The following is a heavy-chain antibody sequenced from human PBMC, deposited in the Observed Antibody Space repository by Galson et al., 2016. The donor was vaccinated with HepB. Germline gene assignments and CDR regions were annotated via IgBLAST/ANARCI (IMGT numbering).Heavy chain of an antibody. Sequence: SLRLSCATSGFTFGSVWMSWVRQAPGKGLEWVANIKPDGSERYYVDSLKGRFTISRDNAKNSLYLQMHNLRAEDTAVYYCALYYYHSSGFVEYFQHCGQGTRVTVSS. V-gene: IGHV3-7*03. CDR1: GFTFGSVW. CDR2: IKPDGSER. CDR3: ALYYYHSSGFVEYFQH. J-gene: IGHJ1*01. D-gene: IGHD3-22*01.